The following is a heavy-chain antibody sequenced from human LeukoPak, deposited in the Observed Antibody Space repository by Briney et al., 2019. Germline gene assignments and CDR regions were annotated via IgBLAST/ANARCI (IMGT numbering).Heavy chain of an antibody. CDR1: GGSISSSSYY. CDR2: IYYSGST. V-gene: IGHV4-39*07. CDR3: ARADGATVATIDY. Sequence: SETLSLTCTVSGGSISSSSYYWGWIRQPPGKGLEWIGSIYYSGSTYYNPSLKSRVTISVDTSKNQFSLKLSSVTAADTAVYYCARADGATVATIDYWGQGTLVTVSS. D-gene: IGHD4-23*01. J-gene: IGHJ4*02.